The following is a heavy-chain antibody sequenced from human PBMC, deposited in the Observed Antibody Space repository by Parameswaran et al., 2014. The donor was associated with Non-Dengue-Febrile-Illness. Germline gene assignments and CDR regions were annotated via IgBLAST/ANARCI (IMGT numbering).Heavy chain of an antibody. D-gene: IGHD5-12*01. Sequence: KGLEWVSYISSSGSTIYYADSVKGRFTISRDNAKNSLYLQMNSLRAEDTAVYYCARDELSGYDAFDYWGQGTLVTVSS. CDR2: ISSSGSTI. CDR3: ARDELSGYDAFDY. J-gene: IGHJ4*02. V-gene: IGHV3-48*03.